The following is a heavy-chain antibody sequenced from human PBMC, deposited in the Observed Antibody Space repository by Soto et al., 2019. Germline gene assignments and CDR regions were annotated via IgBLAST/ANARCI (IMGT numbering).Heavy chain of an antibody. D-gene: IGHD2-15*01. V-gene: IGHV3-30-3*01. CDR2: ISYDGSNK. Sequence: GGSLRLSCAASGFTFSSYAMHWVRQAPGKGLEWVAVISYDGSNKYYADSVKGRFTISRDNSKNTLYLQMNSLRAEDTAVYYCARQDYFDYWGQGTLVTAPQ. J-gene: IGHJ4*02. CDR3: ARQDYFDY. CDR1: GFTFSSYA.